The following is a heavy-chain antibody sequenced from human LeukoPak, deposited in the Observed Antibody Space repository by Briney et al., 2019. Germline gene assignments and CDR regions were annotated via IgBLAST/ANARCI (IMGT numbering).Heavy chain of an antibody. V-gene: IGHV1-3*01. CDR3: ARARRSSGCLYFDY. Sequence: ASVKVSCKASGFTFTSYAMHWVRQAPGQRLEWMGWINAGNGNTKYSQKFQGRVTITRDTSASTAYMELSSLRSEDTAVYYCARARRSSGCLYFDYWGQGTLVTVSS. D-gene: IGHD6-19*01. CDR2: INAGNGNT. J-gene: IGHJ4*02. CDR1: GFTFTSYA.